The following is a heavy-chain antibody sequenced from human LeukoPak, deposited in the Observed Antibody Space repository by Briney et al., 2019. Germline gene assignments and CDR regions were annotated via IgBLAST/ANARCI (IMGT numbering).Heavy chain of an antibody. CDR1: GFTFSSYW. Sequence: GGSLRLSCAASGFTFSSYWMSCVRQAPGKGLEWVANIKQDGSEKYYVDSVKGRFTISRDNAKNSLYLQMNSLRAEDTAVYYCARDLMVRGLDAFDIWGQGTMVTVCS. V-gene: IGHV3-7*01. CDR3: ARDLMVRGLDAFDI. J-gene: IGHJ3*02. D-gene: IGHD3-10*01. CDR2: IKQDGSEK.